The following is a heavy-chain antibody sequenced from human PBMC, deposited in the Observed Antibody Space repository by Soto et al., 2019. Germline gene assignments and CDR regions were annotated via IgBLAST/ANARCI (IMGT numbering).Heavy chain of an antibody. CDR1: GGSISSGGYS. CDR2: IYHSGST. J-gene: IGHJ4*02. Sequence: SETLSLTCAVSGGSISSGGYSWSWIRQPPGKGPEWIGYIYHSGSTYYNPSLKSRVTISVDRSKNSLYLQMNSLRAEDTALYYCASLRGYSGYAEPNYWGQGTLVTVSS. CDR3: ASLRGYSGYAEPNY. D-gene: IGHD5-12*01. V-gene: IGHV4-30-2*01.